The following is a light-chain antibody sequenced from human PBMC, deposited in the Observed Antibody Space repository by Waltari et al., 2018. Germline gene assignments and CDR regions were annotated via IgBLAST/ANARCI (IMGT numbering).Light chain of an antibody. J-gene: IGKJ1*01. Sequence: EIVMTQSPATLSVSPGERATLSCRASQRVSSNLAWYQQKPGPPPRLLIYCASTRATGIPARFSCSGSGTQCTLTISSLQSEDFAVYYWEQYNNWPPWTFGQGTKVEIK. CDR1: QRVSSN. CDR2: CAS. V-gene: IGKV3D-15*01. CDR3: EQYNNWPPWT.